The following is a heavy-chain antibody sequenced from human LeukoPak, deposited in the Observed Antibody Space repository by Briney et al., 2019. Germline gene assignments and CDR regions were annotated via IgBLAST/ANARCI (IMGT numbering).Heavy chain of an antibody. CDR2: ISWNSGSI. Sequence: GGSLRLSCAVSGFTFDDYDMHWVRQAPGKGLEWVSGISWNSGSIGYADSVKGRFTISRDNAKNSLYLQMNSLRAEDTALYYCAKRSNYYDSSGSGGYYFDYWGQGTLVTVSS. V-gene: IGHV3-9*01. D-gene: IGHD3-22*01. J-gene: IGHJ4*02. CDR3: AKRSNYYDSSGSGGYYFDY. CDR1: GFTFDDYD.